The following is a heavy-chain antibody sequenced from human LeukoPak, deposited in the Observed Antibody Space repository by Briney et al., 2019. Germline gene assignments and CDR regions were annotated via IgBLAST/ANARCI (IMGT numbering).Heavy chain of an antibody. Sequence: GGSLRLSCAASGFTFSSYAMHWIRQAPGKGLECVSAISSNGGSTYYANSVKGRFTVSRDNSKNTLYLQMGSLRPEDMAVYYCARQSGGYRSGDFDYWGQGTLVTVSS. V-gene: IGHV3-64*01. D-gene: IGHD5-18*01. CDR1: GFTFSSYA. J-gene: IGHJ4*02. CDR3: ARQSGGYRSGDFDY. CDR2: ISSNGGST.